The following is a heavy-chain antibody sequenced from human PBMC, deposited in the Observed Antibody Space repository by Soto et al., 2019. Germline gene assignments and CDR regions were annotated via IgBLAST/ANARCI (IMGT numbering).Heavy chain of an antibody. CDR1: GFTFSSYA. V-gene: IGHV3-23*01. CDR3: AKTRGGSGYHPNDY. D-gene: IGHD5-12*01. J-gene: IGHJ4*02. Sequence: EVQLLESGGGLVQPGGSLRLSCAASGFTFSSYAMTWVRQAPGEGLEWVSTISDTDGSTYYADSVKGRFSMSRDSSKSTLYLQMNSLRAEVTSVYYCAKTRGGSGYHPNDYWGQGPLVTVSS. CDR2: ISDTDGST.